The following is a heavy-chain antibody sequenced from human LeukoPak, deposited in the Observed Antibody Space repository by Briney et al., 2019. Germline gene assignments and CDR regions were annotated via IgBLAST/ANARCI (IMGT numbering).Heavy chain of an antibody. CDR2: INPSGGST. D-gene: IGHD3-3*01. Sequence: ASVKVPCKASGYTFTSYYMHWVRQAPGQGLEWMGIINPSGGSTSYAQKFQGRVTMTRDTSTSTVYMELSSLRSEDTAVYYCARGQEITIFGVVSHYMDVWGKGTTVTVSS. J-gene: IGHJ6*03. V-gene: IGHV1-46*01. CDR1: GYTFTSYY. CDR3: ARGQEITIFGVVSHYMDV.